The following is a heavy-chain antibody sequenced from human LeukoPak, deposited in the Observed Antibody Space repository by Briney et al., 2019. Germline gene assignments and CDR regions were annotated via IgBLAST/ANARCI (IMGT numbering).Heavy chain of an antibody. Sequence: SETLSLTCTVSGGSISSSSYYWGWIRQPPGKGLEWIGSIYYSGSTYYNPSLKSRVTISVDTSKNQFSLKLSSVTAADTAVYYCARPRGYCSSTSCYAGWDYWGQGTLVTVSS. J-gene: IGHJ4*02. CDR1: GGSISSSSYY. CDR3: ARPRGYCSSTSCYAGWDY. CDR2: IYYSGST. D-gene: IGHD2-2*01. V-gene: IGHV4-39*01.